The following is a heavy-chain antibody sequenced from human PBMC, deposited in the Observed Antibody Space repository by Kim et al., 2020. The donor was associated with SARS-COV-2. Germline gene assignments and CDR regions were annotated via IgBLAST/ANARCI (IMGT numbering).Heavy chain of an antibody. CDR3: ARDSWYYDILTGYYNLAPYHYSYTYMAV. J-gene: IGHJ6*03. Sequence: GGSLRLSCAASGFTFSSYAMHWVRQAPGKGLEWVAVISYDGSNKYYADSVKGRFTISRDNSKNTLYLQMNSLRAEDTAVYYCARDSWYYDILTGYYNLAPYHYSYTYMAVWGKGTTVTVSS. D-gene: IGHD3-9*01. CDR2: ISYDGSNK. CDR1: GFTFSSYA. V-gene: IGHV3-30-3*01.